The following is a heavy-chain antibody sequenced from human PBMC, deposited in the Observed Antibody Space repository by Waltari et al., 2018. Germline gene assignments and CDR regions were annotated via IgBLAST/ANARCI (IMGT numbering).Heavy chain of an antibody. D-gene: IGHD5-12*01. CDR1: GFTFSSYS. CDR2: ISSSSSTI. CDR3: ARDGRDGYNYVTAFDI. J-gene: IGHJ3*02. Sequence: EVQLVESGGGLVQPGGSLRLSCAASGFTFSSYSMNWVRQAPGKGLEWVSYISSSSSTIYYADSVKSLFTISGNNAKNSLYLQMNSLKAEDKAVYYCARDGRDGYNYVTAFDIWGQGTMVTVSS. V-gene: IGHV3-48*01.